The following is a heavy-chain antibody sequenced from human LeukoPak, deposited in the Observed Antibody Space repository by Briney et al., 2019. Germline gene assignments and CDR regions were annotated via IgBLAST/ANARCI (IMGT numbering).Heavy chain of an antibody. CDR1: GYSISSGYY. D-gene: IGHD2-2*01. CDR3: AGTFDDCSSTSCYVAIDY. V-gene: IGHV4-38-2*01. CDR2: IYHSGST. Sequence: SETLSLTCAVSGYSISSGYYWGWIRQPPGKGLEWIGGIYHSGSTYYNPSLKSRVTISVDTSKNQFSLKLSSVTAADTAVYYCAGTFDDCSSTSCYVAIDYWGQGTLVTVSS. J-gene: IGHJ4*02.